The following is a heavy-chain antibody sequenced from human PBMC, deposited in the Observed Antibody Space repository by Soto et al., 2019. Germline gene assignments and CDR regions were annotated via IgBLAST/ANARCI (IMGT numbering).Heavy chain of an antibody. Sequence: GESLKISCKGSGYSFTSHWIGWVRQMPGKGLECMGIIYPGDSDTRYSPSFQGQVTISVDKSISTAYLQWSSLKASDNAMYYCARTGYSGDYFHGMDVWGQGTTVTVSS. V-gene: IGHV5-51*01. CDR1: GYSFTSHW. CDR2: IYPGDSDT. J-gene: IGHJ6*01. CDR3: ARTGYSGDYFHGMDV. D-gene: IGHD5-12*01.